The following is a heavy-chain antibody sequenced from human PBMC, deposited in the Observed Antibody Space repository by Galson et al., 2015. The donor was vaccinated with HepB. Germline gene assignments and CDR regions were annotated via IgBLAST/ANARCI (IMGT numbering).Heavy chain of an antibody. Sequence: SVKVSCKASGYHFTKYGISWVRRAPGQGLEWMGWISAYNGNTNYVQKLQGRVTMTTDTSTNTAYMELRSLRSDDTAVYYCARGGTTSFYYYMDVWGKGTTVTVSS. CDR3: ARGGTTSFYYYMDV. J-gene: IGHJ6*03. D-gene: IGHD1-7*01. V-gene: IGHV1-18*01. CDR2: ISAYNGNT. CDR1: GYHFTKYG.